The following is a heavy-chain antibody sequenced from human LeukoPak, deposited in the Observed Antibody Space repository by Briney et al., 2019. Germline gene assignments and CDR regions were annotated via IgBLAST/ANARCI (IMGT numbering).Heavy chain of an antibody. J-gene: IGHJ5*02. CDR3: AGAPVPAAIHDWFDP. D-gene: IGHD2-2*01. CDR1: GFTFSSYA. CDR2: ISYDGSNK. Sequence: GGSLRLSCAASGFTFSSYAVHWVRRAPGKGLEWVAVISYDGSNKYYADSVKGRFTISRDNSKNTLYLQMNSLRAEDTAVYYCAGAPVPAAIHDWFDPWGQGTLVTVSS. V-gene: IGHV3-30-3*01.